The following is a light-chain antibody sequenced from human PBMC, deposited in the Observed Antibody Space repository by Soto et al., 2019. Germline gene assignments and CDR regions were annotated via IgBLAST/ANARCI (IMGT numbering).Light chain of an antibody. CDR3: QQYGSSSET. J-gene: IGKJ2*01. CDR1: QSVSSSY. Sequence: IVLTQSPGTLSLSPGERATLSCRASQSVSSSYLAWYQQKPGQAPRLLIYGASSRATGIPDRFSGSGSGTDFTLTISRLETEDFAVYYCQQYGSSSETFGQGTKLEIK. CDR2: GAS. V-gene: IGKV3-20*01.